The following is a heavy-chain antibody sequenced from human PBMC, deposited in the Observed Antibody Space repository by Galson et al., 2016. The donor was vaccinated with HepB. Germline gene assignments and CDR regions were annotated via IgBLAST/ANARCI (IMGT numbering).Heavy chain of an antibody. V-gene: IGHV4-39*01. J-gene: IGHJ4*02. D-gene: IGHD6-13*01. CDR1: GGSISNSRYY. Sequence: SETLSLTCTVSGGSISNSRYYWGWIRQPPGKGLEWIGSIYYSGSTYYNPSLKSRVTISVDTSKNQFSLQLSSVTAADTAVYYCARHEQQVGYYFDYWGQGTLVTVSS. CDR3: ARHEQQVGYYFDY. CDR2: IYYSGST.